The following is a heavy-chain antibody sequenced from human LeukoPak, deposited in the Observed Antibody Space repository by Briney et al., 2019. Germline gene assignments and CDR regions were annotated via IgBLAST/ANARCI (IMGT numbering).Heavy chain of an antibody. CDR2: IKEDGSEK. V-gene: IGHV3-7*01. Sequence: GGSLRLSCVASGFTFRSNWMSWVRQAPGKGLEWVASIKEDGSEKYYVDSVKGRFTISRDNAKNTLYLQMNSLRAEDTAMYYCAKVSLNMVNDAFDIWGQGIMVTVSS. J-gene: IGHJ3*02. CDR1: GFTFRSNW. D-gene: IGHD4/OR15-4a*01. CDR3: AKVSLNMVNDAFDI.